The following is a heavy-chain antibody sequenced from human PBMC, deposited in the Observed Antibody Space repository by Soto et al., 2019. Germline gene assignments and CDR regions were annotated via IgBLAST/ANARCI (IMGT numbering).Heavy chain of an antibody. CDR1: GGSISSGGYY. CDR2: IYYSGST. CDR3: ARDGFWSGYSRGVMDV. J-gene: IGHJ6*02. D-gene: IGHD3-3*01. V-gene: IGHV4-31*03. Sequence: PSETLSLTCTVSGGSISSGGYYWSWIRQHPGKGLEWIGYIYYSGSTYYNPSLKSRVTISVDTSKNQFSLKLSSVTAADTAVYHCARDGFWSGYSRGVMDVWGQGNTVTVSS.